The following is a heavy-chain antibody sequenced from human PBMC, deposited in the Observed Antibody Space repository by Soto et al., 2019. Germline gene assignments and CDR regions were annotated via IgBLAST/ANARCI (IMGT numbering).Heavy chain of an antibody. CDR2: ISGSGGST. CDR3: AKDLWFGEGPGGY. V-gene: IGHV3-23*01. Sequence: EVQLLESGGGLVQPGGSLRLSCAASGFTFSSYAMSWVRQAPGKGLEWVSAISGSGGSTYYADSVKGRFTISRDNSKNTRYLQMNSLRAEDTAVYYGAKDLWFGEGPGGYWGQGTLVTVSS. D-gene: IGHD3-10*01. J-gene: IGHJ4*02. CDR1: GFTFSSYA.